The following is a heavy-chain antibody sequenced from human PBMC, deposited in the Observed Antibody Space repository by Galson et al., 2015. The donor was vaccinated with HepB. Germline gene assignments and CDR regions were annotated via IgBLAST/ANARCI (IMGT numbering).Heavy chain of an antibody. CDR2: IGGSGDST. CDR1: GFTFSSYA. J-gene: IGHJ4*02. Sequence: SLRLSCAASGFTFSSYAMSWVRQAPGKGLEWVSAIGGSGDSTYYANSVKGRFTISRDNSKSTLYLQMNSLRAEDTAVYYCAKDAYHYGSGSNYSSAFDFWGQGTLVTVSS. D-gene: IGHD3-10*01. V-gene: IGHV3-23*01. CDR3: AKDAYHYGSGSNYSSAFDF.